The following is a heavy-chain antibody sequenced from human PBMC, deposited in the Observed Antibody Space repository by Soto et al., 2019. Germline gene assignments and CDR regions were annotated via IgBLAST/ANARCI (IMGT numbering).Heavy chain of an antibody. Sequence: QVQLVQSGAEVKKPGASVKVSCKASGDTFTSYAMHWVRQAPGQRLEWMGWINAGNGNTKYSQKFQGRVTITRDTSASPDEMELSSIRSEVTAVYYCARDPGEIRWFWESPGYWGQGNLVNVSS. V-gene: IGHV1-3*01. J-gene: IGHJ4*02. CDR3: ARDPGEIRWFWESPGY. CDR2: INAGNGNT. CDR1: GDTFTSYA. D-gene: IGHD3-10*01.